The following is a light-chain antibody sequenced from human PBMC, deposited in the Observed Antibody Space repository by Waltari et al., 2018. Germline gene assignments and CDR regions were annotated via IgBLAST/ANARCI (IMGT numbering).Light chain of an antibody. CDR3: YSYAGSNTFV. CDR1: SSDVGSYNL. V-gene: IGLV2-23*03. J-gene: IGLJ2*01. CDR2: EGS. Sequence: QSALTQPASVSGSPGQSITISCTGTSSDVGSYNLVSWYQQHQGKAPKLMIYEGSKRPSGVSNRFSGSKSGNTASLTISGLQAEDEADYYCYSYAGSNTFVFGGGTKLTVL.